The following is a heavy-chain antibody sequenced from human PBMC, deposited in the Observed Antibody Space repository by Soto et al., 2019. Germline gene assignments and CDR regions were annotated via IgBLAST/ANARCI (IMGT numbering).Heavy chain of an antibody. Sequence: GGSLRLSCAASGFTFSSYAMSWVRQDPGKGLEWVSAIIGSGRSTYYADAVSGRFTISRDDSTNTLYLQMNSLRGEDTAVYYCAKVKNWNWDYRGQGIVVTVSS. CDR2: IIGSGRST. CDR3: AKVKNWNWDY. J-gene: IGHJ4*02. CDR1: GFTFSSYA. D-gene: IGHD1-7*01. V-gene: IGHV3-23*01.